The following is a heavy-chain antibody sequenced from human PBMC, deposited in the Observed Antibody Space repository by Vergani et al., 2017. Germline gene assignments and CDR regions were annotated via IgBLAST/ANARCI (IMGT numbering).Heavy chain of an antibody. J-gene: IGHJ4*02. Sequence: EVQLLESGGDLVQPGGSLRLSCAASGFTFSTYDMHWVRQATGKGLEWVSAIGTAGDTYYPGSVKGRFTISRDNAKNSLYLQMNSLRAEDMALYYCAKDSAPFYDILTGPFDYWGQGTLVTVSS. D-gene: IGHD3-9*01. CDR2: IGTAGDT. V-gene: IGHV3-13*01. CDR1: GFTFSTYD. CDR3: AKDSAPFYDILTGPFDY.